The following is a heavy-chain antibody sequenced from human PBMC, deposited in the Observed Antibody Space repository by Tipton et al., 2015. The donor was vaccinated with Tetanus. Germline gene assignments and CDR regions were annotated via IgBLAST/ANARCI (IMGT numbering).Heavy chain of an antibody. D-gene: IGHD4-17*01. CDR3: AREWTSTVTSKYDY. V-gene: IGHV3-23*01. J-gene: IGHJ4*02. Sequence: SLRLSCAASGFTFKSYTMNWVRQAPGNGLEWVAAISGSRLTPYYADSVKGRFTISRDNSKNMLYLQMNSLTTEDTAVYYCAREWTSTVTSKYDYWGQGTLVTVSS. CDR2: ISGSRLTP. CDR1: GFTFKSYT.